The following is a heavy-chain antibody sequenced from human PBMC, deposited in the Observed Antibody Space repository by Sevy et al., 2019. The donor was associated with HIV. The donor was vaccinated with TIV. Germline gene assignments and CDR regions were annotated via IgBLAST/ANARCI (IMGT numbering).Heavy chain of an antibody. CDR3: ARRRRGDFNQTYDY. CDR2: IDYSRTT. V-gene: IGHV4-39*01. Sequence: SETLSLTCTVSDDSITSSSYYWDWIRQPPGKGLAWIGSIDYSRTTYYNSPLKSRVTISVDMSKKQFSLRLTSVTAADTAVYYCARRRRGDFNQTYDYWGQGTLVTVSS. J-gene: IGHJ4*02. CDR1: DDSITSSSYY. D-gene: IGHD2-21*02.